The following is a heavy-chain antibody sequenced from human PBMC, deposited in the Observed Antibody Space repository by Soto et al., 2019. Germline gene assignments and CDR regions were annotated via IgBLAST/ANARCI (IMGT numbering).Heavy chain of an antibody. CDR3: ARGSPVATDY. V-gene: IGHV4-30-2*01. CDR2: IYHSGST. Sequence: SETLSLTCAVSGGSISSGGYAWSWIRQPPGKGLEWIGYIYHSGSTYYNPSLKSRVTISVDRSKNQFSLKLSSVTAADTAVYYCARGSPVATDYWGQGTLVTVSS. J-gene: IGHJ4*02. D-gene: IGHD2-21*02. CDR1: GGSISSGGYA.